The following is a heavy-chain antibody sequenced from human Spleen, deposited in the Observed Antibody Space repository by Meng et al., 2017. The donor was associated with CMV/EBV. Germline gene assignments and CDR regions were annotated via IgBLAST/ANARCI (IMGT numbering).Heavy chain of an antibody. V-gene: IGHV4-59*01. CDR3: ARLERGWFDP. CDR1: GASLSNNY. Sequence: GSLRLSCSVSGASLSNNYWSWIRQPPGKGLEWIGDIYYSGTTTYNPSLKSRLTISVDTSKNQFSLKLTSVTAAGTAVYYCARLERGWFDPWGQGTLVTVSS. J-gene: IGHJ5*02. CDR2: IYYSGTT.